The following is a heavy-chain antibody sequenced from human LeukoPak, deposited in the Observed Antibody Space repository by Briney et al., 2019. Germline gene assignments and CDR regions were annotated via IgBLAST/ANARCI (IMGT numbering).Heavy chain of an antibody. CDR1: GFTFSSYA. CDR3: ARQTVGITGVGITGVFDS. CDR2: ISSSGTTI. Sequence: GGSLRLSCAASGFTFSSYAMSWVRQAPGKGLEWVSYISSSGTTIDHADSVKGRFTISRDNAKKSLYLQMNSLRAEDTAVYYCARQTVGITGVGITGVFDSWGQGTLVTVSS. V-gene: IGHV3-48*04. J-gene: IGHJ4*02. D-gene: IGHD3-16*01.